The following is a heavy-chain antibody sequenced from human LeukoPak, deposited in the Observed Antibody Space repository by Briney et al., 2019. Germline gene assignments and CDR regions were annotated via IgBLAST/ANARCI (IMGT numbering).Heavy chain of an antibody. CDR2: INHSGST. J-gene: IGHJ4*02. CDR3: ARLPAYYGSGSYYNVLDYFDY. Sequence: PSETLSLTCAVYGGSFSGYYWRWIRQPPGKGLEWIGEINHSGSTNYNPSLKSRVTISVDTSKNQFSLKLSSVTAADTAVYYCARLPAYYGSGSYYNVLDYFDYWGQGTLVTVSS. D-gene: IGHD3-10*01. CDR1: GGSFSGYY. V-gene: IGHV4-34*01.